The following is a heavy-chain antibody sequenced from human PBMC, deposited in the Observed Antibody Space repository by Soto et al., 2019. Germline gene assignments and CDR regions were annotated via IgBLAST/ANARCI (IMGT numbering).Heavy chain of an antibody. J-gene: IGHJ6*02. CDR1: GGTFSSYA. Sequence: QVQLVQSGAEVKKPGSSVKVSCKASGGTFSSYAISWVRQAPGQGLEWMGGIIPIFGTANYAQKFQGRVTITAAESASTAYMELSSLRSEDTAVYYCASRDVPGYSSRWYYGMDVWGQGTTVTVSS. CDR2: IIPIFGTA. D-gene: IGHD6-13*01. V-gene: IGHV1-69*12. CDR3: ASRDVPGYSSRWYYGMDV.